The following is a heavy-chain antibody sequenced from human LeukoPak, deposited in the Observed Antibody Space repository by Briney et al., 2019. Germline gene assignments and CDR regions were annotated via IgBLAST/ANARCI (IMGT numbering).Heavy chain of an antibody. CDR3: AKDREPRTYYDYVWGSYRTEYYFDY. V-gene: IGHV3-23*01. Sequence: PGGSLRLSCAASGFTFSSHAMSWVRQAPGKGLEWVSAISGSGGSTYYADSVKGRFTISRDNSKNTLYLQMNSLRAEDTAVYYCAKDREPRTYYDYVWGSYRTEYYFDYWGQGTLVTVSS. CDR2: ISGSGGST. D-gene: IGHD3-16*02. J-gene: IGHJ4*02. CDR1: GFTFSSHA.